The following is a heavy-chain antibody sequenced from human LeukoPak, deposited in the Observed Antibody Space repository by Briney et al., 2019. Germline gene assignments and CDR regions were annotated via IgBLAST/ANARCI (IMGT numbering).Heavy chain of an antibody. CDR3: ARHKYGGYERVFDY. Sequence: SETLSLTCTVSGGSISGYFWVWIRQPPGKGLEWIGYIYYSGSTNYNPSLKSRVTISIDTSKNQFSLGLNSVTAADTGVYYCARHKYGGYERVFDYWGQGTLVSVSS. CDR2: IYYSGST. D-gene: IGHD5-12*01. J-gene: IGHJ4*02. V-gene: IGHV4-59*08. CDR1: GGSISGYF.